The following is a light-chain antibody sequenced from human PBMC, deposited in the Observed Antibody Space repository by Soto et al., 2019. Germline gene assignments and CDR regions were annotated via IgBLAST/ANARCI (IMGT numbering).Light chain of an antibody. J-gene: IGLJ2*01. CDR1: SSDVGSYNL. CDR2: EGS. V-gene: IGLV2-23*01. Sequence: QSALTQPASVSGSPGQSITISCTGTSSDVGSYNLVSWYQQHPGKAPKLMIYEGSKRPSGVSNRFSGSKSGNTASLTISGLRAEDEADYYCCSYAGSSTLVFGGGTQLTVL. CDR3: CSYAGSSTLV.